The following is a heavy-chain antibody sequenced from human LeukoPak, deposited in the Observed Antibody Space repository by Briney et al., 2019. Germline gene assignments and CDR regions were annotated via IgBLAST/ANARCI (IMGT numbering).Heavy chain of an antibody. CDR3: ARRMTVSATNWFDP. V-gene: IGHV4-59*01. CDR1: GASISSSF. J-gene: IGHJ5*02. D-gene: IGHD5/OR15-5a*01. CDR2: IYYTGNT. Sequence: ETSETLSLTCTVSGASISSSFWTWIRQSPGKGLEWLGYIYYTGNTNLNPSLKSRLTISLDTSKNQFSLRLSSVTAADTAIYYCARRMTVSATNWFDPWGQGTLVTVSS.